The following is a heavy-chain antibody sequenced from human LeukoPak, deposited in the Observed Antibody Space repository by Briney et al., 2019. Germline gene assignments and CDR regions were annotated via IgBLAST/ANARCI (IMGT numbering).Heavy chain of an antibody. J-gene: IGHJ4*02. CDR3: ARGRDGSYFFDY. CDR2: IHYSGST. V-gene: IGHV4-59*02. D-gene: IGHD3-10*01. CDR1: GGSVTTYY. Sequence: PSETLSLTCTVSGGSVTTYYWSWIRQPPGKGLEWSGYIHYSGSTNYNPSLKSRVTTSLDTSKNQFSLRVSSVTAADTAVYYCARGRDGSYFFDYWGQGALVAVSS.